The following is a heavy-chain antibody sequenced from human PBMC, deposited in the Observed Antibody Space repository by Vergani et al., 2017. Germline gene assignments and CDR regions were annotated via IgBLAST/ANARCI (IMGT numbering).Heavy chain of an antibody. CDR1: GYSFTSYW. CDR2: IYPGDSDT. Sequence: EVQLVQSGAEVKKPGESLKISCKGSGYSFTSYWIGWVRQMPGKGLEWMGIIYPGDSDTRYSPSFQGQVTISADKSISTAYLQWSSLKASDTAMYYCARPMAALHRYSPFDYWGQGTLVTVSS. V-gene: IGHV5-51*01. D-gene: IGHD2-15*01. J-gene: IGHJ4*02. CDR3: ARPMAALHRYSPFDY.